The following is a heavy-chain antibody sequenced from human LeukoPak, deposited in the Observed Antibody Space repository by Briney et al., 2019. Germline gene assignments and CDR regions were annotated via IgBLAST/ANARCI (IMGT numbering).Heavy chain of an antibody. D-gene: IGHD2-2*01. Sequence: PGGSLRLSCAASGFTFSSYRMSWVRQAPGKGLEWVANIKQDGSEKYYVDSVKGRFTISRDNAKNSLYLQMNSLRAEDTAVYYCARDRGYCSSTSCYGYYYYGMDVWGQGTTVTVSS. CDR1: GFTFSSYR. J-gene: IGHJ6*02. CDR3: ARDRGYCSSTSCYGYYYYGMDV. V-gene: IGHV3-7*01. CDR2: IKQDGSEK.